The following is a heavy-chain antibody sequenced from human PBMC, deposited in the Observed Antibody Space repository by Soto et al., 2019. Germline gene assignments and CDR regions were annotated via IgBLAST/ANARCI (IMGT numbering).Heavy chain of an antibody. D-gene: IGHD4-4*01. CDR3: ARHGNAYRHWFDP. Sequence: PGESLKISCKASGYSFSTYWIAWVRQRPGKGLDWMGIIYPGDSDTRYSPSFQGQVTISVDTSRNQFSLNLTSVTAADTAVYYCARHGNAYRHWFDPWGQGTLVTVSS. J-gene: IGHJ5*02. CDR1: GYSFSTYW. CDR2: IYPGDSDT. V-gene: IGHV5-51*01.